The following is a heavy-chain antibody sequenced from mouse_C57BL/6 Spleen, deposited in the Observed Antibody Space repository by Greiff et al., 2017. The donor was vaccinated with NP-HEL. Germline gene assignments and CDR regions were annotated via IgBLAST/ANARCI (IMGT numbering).Heavy chain of an antibody. J-gene: IGHJ2*01. CDR1: GFTFSSYG. D-gene: IGHD2-5*01. Sequence: EVKLVESGGDLVKPGGSLKLSCAASGFTFSSYGMSWVRQTPDKRLEWVATISSGGSYTYYPDSVKGRFTISRDNAKNTLYLQMSSLKSEDTAMYYCASYYSNSYFDYWGQGTTLTVSS. CDR2: ISSGGSYT. CDR3: ASYYSNSYFDY. V-gene: IGHV5-6*01.